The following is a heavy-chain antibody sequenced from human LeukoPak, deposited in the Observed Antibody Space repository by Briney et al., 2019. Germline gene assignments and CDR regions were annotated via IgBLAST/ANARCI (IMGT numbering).Heavy chain of an antibody. CDR3: ARDLPTAGNSYYGMDV. D-gene: IGHD6-13*01. V-gene: IGHV1-18*04. Sequence: ASVKVSCKASGYTFTSYYMHWVRQAPGQGLEWMGWISGYNNYTNYAQKVQGRVTMTTDTSTSTAYMELRSLRSDDTAVYYCARDLPTAGNSYYGMDVWGQGTTVTVSS. CDR1: GYTFTSYY. CDR2: ISGYNNYT. J-gene: IGHJ6*02.